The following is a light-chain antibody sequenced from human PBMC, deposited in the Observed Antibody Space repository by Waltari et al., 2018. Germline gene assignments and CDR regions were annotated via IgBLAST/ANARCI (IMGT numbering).Light chain of an antibody. CDR2: WAS. J-gene: IGKJ1*01. V-gene: IGKV4-1*01. CDR1: RSVLYSSNNKNY. CDR3: QQYYSTPET. Sequence: DIVMTQHPDSLAVSLGEVATITCTSSRSVLYSSNNKNYLAWYQQKPGQPPTLLIYWASTRESGVPDRFSGSGSGTDFTLTISSLQAEDVAVYYCQQYYSTPETFGQGTKVEIK.